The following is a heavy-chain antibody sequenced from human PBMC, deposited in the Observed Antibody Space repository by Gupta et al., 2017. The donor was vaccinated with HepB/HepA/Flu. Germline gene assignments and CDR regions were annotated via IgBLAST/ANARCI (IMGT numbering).Heavy chain of an antibody. D-gene: IGHD6-13*01. CDR2: ISSSSSYI. J-gene: IGHJ4*02. CDR3: SRLLSSSWYNNYDY. CDR1: GFTFSSYS. V-gene: IGHV3-21*01. Sequence: EVQLVESGGGLVKPGGSLRLSCAASGFTFSSYSMNWVRQAPGKGLEWVSSISSSSSYIYYADSVKGRFTISRDNAKNSLYLQMNSLRAEDTAVYYCSRLLSSSWYNNYDYWGQGTLVTVPS.